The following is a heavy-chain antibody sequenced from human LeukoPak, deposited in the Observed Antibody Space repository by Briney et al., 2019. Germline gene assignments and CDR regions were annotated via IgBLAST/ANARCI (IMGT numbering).Heavy chain of an antibody. Sequence: ASVKVSCKASGYTFTGYYMHWVRQAPGQGLEWMGWINPNSGGTNYAQKFQGRVTMTRDTSISTAYMELSRLRSDDTAVYYCARDYYDSSGYYWFDPRGQGTLVTVSS. V-gene: IGHV1-2*02. CDR1: GYTFTGYY. CDR2: INPNSGGT. CDR3: ARDYYDSSGYYWFDP. J-gene: IGHJ5*02. D-gene: IGHD3-22*01.